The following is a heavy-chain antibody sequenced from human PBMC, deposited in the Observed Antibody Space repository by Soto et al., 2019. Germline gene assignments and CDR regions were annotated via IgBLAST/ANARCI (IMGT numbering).Heavy chain of an antibody. CDR2: MFYSGLT. CDR3: APLSVSLSGPYGIHV. CDR1: GYSVSSSDYY. J-gene: IGHJ6*02. V-gene: IGHV4-39*01. Sequence: LSLTCRVSGYSVSSSDYYWAWIRQPPGKGLEWIGSMFYSGLTYYNPSLKSRVTLSVDTSKNQISVRLNSVTAADTAVYYCAPLSVSLSGPYGIHVWGQGTTVTVSS. D-gene: IGHD2-15*01.